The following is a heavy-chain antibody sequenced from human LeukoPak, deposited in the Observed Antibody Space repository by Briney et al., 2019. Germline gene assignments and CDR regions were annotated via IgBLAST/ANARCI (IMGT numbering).Heavy chain of an antibody. CDR2: INNSGST. CDR3: ARHSYYYDSSGYYYVGFDY. Sequence: SETLSLTCAVYGGSFSGYYWSWIRQPPGKGRKWIGEINNSGSTNYNPSLKSRVTISVDTSKNQFSLKLSSVTAADTAVYYCARHSYYYDSSGYYYVGFDYWGQGTLVTVSS. CDR1: GGSFSGYY. J-gene: IGHJ4*02. V-gene: IGHV4-34*01. D-gene: IGHD3-22*01.